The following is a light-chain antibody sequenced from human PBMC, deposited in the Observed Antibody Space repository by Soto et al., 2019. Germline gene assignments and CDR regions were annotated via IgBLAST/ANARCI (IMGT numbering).Light chain of an antibody. CDR3: QQYNNWQWT. V-gene: IGKV3-15*01. Sequence: DIVMTHSPATLSVSAGGRATLSCRASQSISDTLAWYQQKPGQAPRLLIHGAPTRAPGFPARFSGSGSGTDFTLTISRLQSEDSAVYYCQQYNNWQWTFGQGTKVDIK. J-gene: IGKJ1*01. CDR2: GAP. CDR1: QSISDT.